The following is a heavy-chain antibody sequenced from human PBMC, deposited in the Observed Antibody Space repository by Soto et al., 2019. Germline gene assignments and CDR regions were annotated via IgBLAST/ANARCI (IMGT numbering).Heavy chain of an antibody. Sequence: TLSLTCTVSGGSISSGGYYWSWIRQHPGKGLEWIGYIYYSGSTYYNPSLKSRVTISVDTSKNQFSLKLSSVTAADTAVYYCARVVSSSIQYYFDYWGQGTLVTV. CDR1: GGSISSGGYY. J-gene: IGHJ4*02. CDR3: ARVVSSSIQYYFDY. V-gene: IGHV4-31*03. CDR2: IYYSGST. D-gene: IGHD6-6*01.